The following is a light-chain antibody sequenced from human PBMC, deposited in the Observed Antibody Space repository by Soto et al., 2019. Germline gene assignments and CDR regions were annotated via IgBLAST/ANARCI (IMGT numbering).Light chain of an antibody. CDR1: QSVSSN. Sequence: EIVMTQSPATLSVSPGERATLSCRASQSVSSNLAWYQQKPGQAPRLLIYGASTRATGIPARFSGSGSGTDYTLNISSLQSEDFAAYYGQHYNNWPRTFGQGTKVEIK. CDR3: QHYNNWPRT. CDR2: GAS. V-gene: IGKV3-15*01. J-gene: IGKJ1*01.